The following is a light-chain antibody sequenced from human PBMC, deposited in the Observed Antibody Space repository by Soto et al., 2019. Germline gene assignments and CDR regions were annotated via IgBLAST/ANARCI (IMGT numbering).Light chain of an antibody. V-gene: IGKV1-5*03. J-gene: IGKJ1*01. Sequence: DIQMTQSPSTLSASVGDGVTITCRASQTITTSLAWYQQKTGKAPKLLIYKASSLESGVPSRFSGSGSGTEFTLTISSLQPDDFATYYCQQYDSYSVRTVGQGTKVEI. CDR3: QQYDSYSVRT. CDR1: QTITTS. CDR2: KAS.